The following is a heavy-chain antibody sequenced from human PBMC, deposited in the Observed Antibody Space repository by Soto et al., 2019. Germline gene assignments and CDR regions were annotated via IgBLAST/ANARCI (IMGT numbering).Heavy chain of an antibody. J-gene: IGHJ5*02. CDR3: ASTFYIDRPYNWLGP. Sequence: ASVKVSCKASGYTFINYGIAWARQVPGQGLEWMGWISTYNGDTDYGQKYQGRVTMTTDTSTDTAYMDLSSRRSDDTAVYYCASTFYIDRPYNWLGPWGQRTRVTGSS. CDR1: GYTFINYG. D-gene: IGHD1-20*01. V-gene: IGHV1-18*01. CDR2: ISTYNGDT.